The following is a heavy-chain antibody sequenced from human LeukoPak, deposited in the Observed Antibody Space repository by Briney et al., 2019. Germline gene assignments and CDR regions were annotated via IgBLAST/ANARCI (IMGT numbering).Heavy chain of an antibody. J-gene: IGHJ6*03. CDR2: IYHSGST. Sequence: PSQTLSLTCAVSGGSISSGGYSWRWIRQPPGKGLEWIGYIYHSGSTYYHPSLKSRLTISVDRSKNQFSLKLNSVTAADTAVYYCARAKRDYFENSGYESYYNFMDVWGKGTTVTVSS. V-gene: IGHV4-30-2*01. CDR1: GGSISSGGYS. D-gene: IGHD3-22*01. CDR3: ARAKRDYFENSGYESYYNFMDV.